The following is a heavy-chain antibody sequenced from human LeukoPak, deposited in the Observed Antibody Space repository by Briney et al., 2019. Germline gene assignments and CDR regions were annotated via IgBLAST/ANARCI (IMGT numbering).Heavy chain of an antibody. D-gene: IGHD2-2*01. CDR1: GASISSYY. CDR3: ARLSADSSSSRGFDY. Sequence: SETLSLTCTVSGASISSYYWTWIRQPAGKGLEWIGRIYTSGSTNYNPSLKSRVAMSVDTSKSQFSLKLSSVTAADTAVYYCARLSADSSSSRGFDYWGQGTPVTVSS. V-gene: IGHV4-4*07. J-gene: IGHJ4*02. CDR2: IYTSGST.